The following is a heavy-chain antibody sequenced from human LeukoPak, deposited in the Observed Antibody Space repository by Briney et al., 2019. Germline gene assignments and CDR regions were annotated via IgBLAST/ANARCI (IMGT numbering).Heavy chain of an antibody. Sequence: PSETLSLTCTVSGGSISGYYWSWIRQPPGKGLEWVAYISYSGSTNYNPSLKSRVTISVDTSKNQFSLKLSSVTAADTAVYYCARYNYGFVNWFDPWGQGTLVTVSS. CDR3: ARYNYGFVNWFDP. V-gene: IGHV4-59*01. CDR2: ISYSGST. D-gene: IGHD5-18*01. J-gene: IGHJ5*02. CDR1: GGSISGYY.